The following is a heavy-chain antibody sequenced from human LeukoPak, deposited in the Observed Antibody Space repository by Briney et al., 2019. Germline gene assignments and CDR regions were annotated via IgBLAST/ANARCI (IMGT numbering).Heavy chain of an antibody. CDR2: ISSSSSYI. CDR1: GFTFSSYS. Sequence: PGGSLRLSCAASGFTFSSYSMNWVRQAPGKGLEWVSSISSSSSYIYYADSVKGRFTISRDNAKNSLYLQMNSLRAEDTAVYYCARDGGFGELPDYWGXGTLVTVSS. D-gene: IGHD3-10*01. V-gene: IGHV3-21*01. CDR3: ARDGGFGELPDY. J-gene: IGHJ4*02.